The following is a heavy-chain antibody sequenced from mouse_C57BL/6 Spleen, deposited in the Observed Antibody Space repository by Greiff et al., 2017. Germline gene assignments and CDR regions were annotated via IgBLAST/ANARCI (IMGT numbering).Heavy chain of an antibody. CDR3: SAGPLVDYAFAY. D-gene: IGHD6-2*01. V-gene: IGHV14-1*01. CDR2: IAPEDGDT. J-gene: IGHJ3*01. Sequence: EVQLQQSGAALVRPGASVKLSCPASGFNIQDYYMHWVKQRPEQGLEWIGRIAPEDGDTEYAPKFPGKATMTADTSSNTAYLQLSSLTSEDTAVYYCSAGPLVDYAFAYRGQGALVTAS. CDR1: GFNIQDYY.